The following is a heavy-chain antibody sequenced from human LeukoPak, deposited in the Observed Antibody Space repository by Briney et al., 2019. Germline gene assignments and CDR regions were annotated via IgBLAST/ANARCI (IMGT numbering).Heavy chain of an antibody. CDR3: ARDGSINYYDSSGFSDY. CDR1: GFTFSSYS. D-gene: IGHD3-22*01. Sequence: GGSLRLSCVASGFTFSSYSMNWVRQAPGKGLEWVSSISSSSSYIYYADSVKGRFTISRDNAKNSLYLQMNSLRAEDTAVYYCARDGSINYYDSSGFSDYWGQGTLVTVSS. V-gene: IGHV3-21*01. J-gene: IGHJ4*02. CDR2: ISSSSSYI.